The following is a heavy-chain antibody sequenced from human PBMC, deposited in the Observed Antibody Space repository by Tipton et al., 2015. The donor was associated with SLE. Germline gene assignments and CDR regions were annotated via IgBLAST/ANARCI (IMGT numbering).Heavy chain of an antibody. D-gene: IGHD3-16*01. CDR3: ASRLDGGWYFDY. Sequence: LRLSCTVSGGSISSTIYYWGWIRQPPGKGLEWIGTTYYSGSTYYNPSLKSRVTISVDTSKNHFSLNLSSLTAADTAVYYCASRLDGGWYFDYWGQGTLVTVSS. CDR1: GGSISSTIYY. CDR2: TYYSGST. J-gene: IGHJ4*02. V-gene: IGHV4-39*07.